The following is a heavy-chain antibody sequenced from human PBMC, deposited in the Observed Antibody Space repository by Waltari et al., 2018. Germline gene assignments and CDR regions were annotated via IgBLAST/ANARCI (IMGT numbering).Heavy chain of an antibody. J-gene: IGHJ4*02. CDR1: GGTFSSYA. CDR3: ARVGEETRGGENY. V-gene: IGHV1-69*01. Sequence: QVQRVQSGAEVKKPGSSVKGSCKASGGTFSSYAISWVRQAPGQGLEWMGGIIPICGTANYAPKVQGRVTITADESTSTAYMELSSLRSEDTAVYYWARVGEETRGGENYWGQGTLVTVSS. CDR2: IIPICGTA.